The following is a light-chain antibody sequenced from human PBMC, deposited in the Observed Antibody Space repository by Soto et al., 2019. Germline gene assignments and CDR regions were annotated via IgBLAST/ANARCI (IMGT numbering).Light chain of an antibody. CDR2: DAS. CDR3: QQRTNWPLT. CDR1: QSVGSS. Sequence: EIVLTQSPATLSLSPGERATLSCRASQSVGSSLAWYQQKPGQAPRLLIYDASTRATGIPARFSGSGSGTDFTLTISSLEPEDFVVYYCQQRTNWPLTFGGGTKVEIK. V-gene: IGKV3-11*01. J-gene: IGKJ4*01.